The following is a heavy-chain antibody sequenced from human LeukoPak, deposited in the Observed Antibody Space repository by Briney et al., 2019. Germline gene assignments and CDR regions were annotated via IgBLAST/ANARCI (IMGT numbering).Heavy chain of an antibody. D-gene: IGHD4-17*01. CDR1: GASISGSSHYF. V-gene: IGHV4-38-2*02. J-gene: IGHJ5*02. Sequence: SETLSLTCTVSGASISGSSHYFWGWIRQPPGKGLEWIGSIYHSGSTYYNPSLKSRVTISVDTSKNQFSLKLSSVTAADTAVYYCARSQGRMGHDYGDYGDNWFDPWGQGTLVTVSS. CDR3: ARSQGRMGHDYGDYGDNWFDP. CDR2: IYHSGST.